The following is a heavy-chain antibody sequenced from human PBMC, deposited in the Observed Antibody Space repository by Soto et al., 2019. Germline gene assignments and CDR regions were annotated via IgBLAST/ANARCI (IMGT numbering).Heavy chain of an antibody. CDR1: GGTFSSYT. Sequence: ASVKVSCKASGGTFSSYTISLVRQAPGQGLEWMGRIIPILGIANYAQKFQGRVTITADKSTSTAYMELSSLRSEDTAVYYCALARSSDAFDIWGQGTMVTVSS. J-gene: IGHJ3*02. CDR3: ALARSSDAFDI. CDR2: IIPILGIA. V-gene: IGHV1-69*02.